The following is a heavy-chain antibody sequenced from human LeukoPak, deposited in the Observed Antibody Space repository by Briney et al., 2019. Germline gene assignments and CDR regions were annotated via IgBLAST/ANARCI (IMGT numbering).Heavy chain of an antibody. J-gene: IGHJ5*02. D-gene: IGHD1-1*01. Sequence: SETLSLTCTVSGGSISSYYWSWIRQPPGKGLEWIGYIYYSGSTNYNPSLKSRVTISVDTSKNQFSLKLSSVTAADTAVYYCAREGTAGTNLDWFDPWGQGTLVTVSS. CDR2: IYYSGST. CDR1: GGSISSYY. CDR3: AREGTAGTNLDWFDP. V-gene: IGHV4-59*12.